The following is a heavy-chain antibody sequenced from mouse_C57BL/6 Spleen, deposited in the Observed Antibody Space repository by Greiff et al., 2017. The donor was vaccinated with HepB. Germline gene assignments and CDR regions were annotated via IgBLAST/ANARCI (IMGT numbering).Heavy chain of an antibody. J-gene: IGHJ3*01. CDR3: AGDSNTWFAY. Sequence: EVQLQESGPGLVKPSQSLSLTCSVTGYSITSGYYWNWIRQFPGNKLEWMGYISYDGSNNYNPSLKNRIAITRDTSKNQFFLKLNSVTTEDTATYYCAGDSNTWFAYWGQGTLVTVSA. CDR2: ISYDGSN. CDR1: GYSITSGYY. D-gene: IGHD2-5*01. V-gene: IGHV3-6*01.